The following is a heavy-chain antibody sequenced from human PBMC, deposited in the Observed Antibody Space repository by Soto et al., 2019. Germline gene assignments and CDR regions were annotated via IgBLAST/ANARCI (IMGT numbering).Heavy chain of an antibody. CDR2: FDPEDGET. J-gene: IGHJ4*02. CDR1: GYTLTELS. Sequence: ASVKVSFKVCGYTLTELSMHWLRQAPGKGLEWMGNFDPEDGETVYAQKFQGRVTMTEDTSTDTAYMELSSLRSEDTAVYYCATSNQRITVFGVVVDFDHWGQGTLVTVSS. CDR3: ATSNQRITVFGVVVDFDH. V-gene: IGHV1-24*01. D-gene: IGHD3-3*01.